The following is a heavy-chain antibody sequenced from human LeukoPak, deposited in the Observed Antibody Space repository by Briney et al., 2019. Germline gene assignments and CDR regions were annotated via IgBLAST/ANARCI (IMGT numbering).Heavy chain of an antibody. CDR2: ISGSGGST. V-gene: IGHV3-23*01. CDR1: GFTFSGYA. D-gene: IGHD6-19*01. Sequence: TGGSLRLSCAASGFTFSGYAMSWVRQAPGKGLEWVSAISGSGGSTYYADSVKGRFTISRDNSKNTLYLQMNSLRAEDTAVYYCAKDGWYAEYFQHWGQGTLVTVSS. J-gene: IGHJ1*01. CDR3: AKDGWYAEYFQH.